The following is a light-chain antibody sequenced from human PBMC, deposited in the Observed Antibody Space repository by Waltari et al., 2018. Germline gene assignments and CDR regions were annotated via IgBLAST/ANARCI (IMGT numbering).Light chain of an antibody. CDR1: TSDVGFYDR. CDR3: CSYAGSSTRV. Sequence: QSALTQPASVSGSPGQSITIACPGSTSDVGFYDRVSWYQHHPGKAPKLLLYEVSKRPSGVSNHFAGSKSGSTASLTISGLQAEDEADYCCCSYAGSSTRVFGGGTKLTVL. V-gene: IGLV2-23*02. CDR2: EVS. J-gene: IGLJ2*01.